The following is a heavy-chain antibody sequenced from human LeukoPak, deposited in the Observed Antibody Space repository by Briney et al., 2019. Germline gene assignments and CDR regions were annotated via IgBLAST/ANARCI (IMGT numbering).Heavy chain of an antibody. CDR2: INQDGSEK. Sequence: GGSLRLSCAVSGLIFRSYWMSWVRQAPGKGLEWVANINQDGSEKYFVDSVKGRFTMSRDNAKNSLHLQMNTLRAEDTAVYYCARERDGRFFDYWGQGTLVTVSS. V-gene: IGHV3-7*01. CDR3: ARERDGRFFDY. CDR1: GLIFRSYW. J-gene: IGHJ4*02. D-gene: IGHD5-24*01.